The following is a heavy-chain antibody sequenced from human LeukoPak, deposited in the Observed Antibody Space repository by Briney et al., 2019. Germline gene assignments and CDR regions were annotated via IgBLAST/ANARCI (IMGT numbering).Heavy chain of an antibody. D-gene: IGHD2-2*01. CDR1: GGSISSYY. Sequence: PSETLSLTCTVSGGSISSYYWGWIRQPPGKGLEWIGSIYYSGSTYYNPSLKSRVTISVDTSKNQFSLKLSSVTAADTAVYYCARHGRSEYPFSIVVVPAPDYWGQGTLVTVSS. V-gene: IGHV4-39*01. CDR3: ARHGRSEYPFSIVVVPAPDY. CDR2: IYYSGST. J-gene: IGHJ4*02.